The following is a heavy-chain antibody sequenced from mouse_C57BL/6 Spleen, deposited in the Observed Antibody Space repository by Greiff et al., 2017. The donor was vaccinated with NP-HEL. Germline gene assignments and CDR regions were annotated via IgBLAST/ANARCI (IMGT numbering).Heavy chain of an antibody. CDR2: INPSNGGT. Sequence: QVQLKQPGTELVKPGASVKLSCKASGYTFTSYWMHWVKQRPGQGLEWIGNINPSNGGTNYNEKFKSKATLTVDKSSSTAYMQLSSLTSEDSAVYYCARGAYYYGSSYWYFDVWGTGTTVTVSS. J-gene: IGHJ1*03. D-gene: IGHD1-1*01. CDR1: GYTFTSYW. V-gene: IGHV1-53*01. CDR3: ARGAYYYGSSYWYFDV.